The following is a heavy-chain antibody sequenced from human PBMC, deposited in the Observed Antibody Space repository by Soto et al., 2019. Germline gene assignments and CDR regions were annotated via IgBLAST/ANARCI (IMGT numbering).Heavy chain of an antibody. D-gene: IGHD4-17*01. V-gene: IGHV4-31*03. CDR1: GGPFSGGGYY. Sequence: QVQLQESGPGLVKPSQTLSITCTVSGGPFSGGGYYWSWVRQAPGKGLEWMGYILHNGDTSYTPSLKSRITISKDTAKAQFSLNLSSVTAADTVVYYCTMWDSTVSSVFDYWGQGMLVTVSS. CDR3: TMWDSTVSSVFDY. J-gene: IGHJ4*02. CDR2: ILHNGDT.